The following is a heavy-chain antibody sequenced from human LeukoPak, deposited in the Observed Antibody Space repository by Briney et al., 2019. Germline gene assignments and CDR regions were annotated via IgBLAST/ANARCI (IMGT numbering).Heavy chain of an antibody. CDR2: IYHSGST. Sequence: PSETLSLTCAVSGYSISSGYYWGWIRQPPGKGLEWIGSIYHSGSTYYNPSLKSRVTISVDTSKNQFSLKLSSVTAADTAVYHCASYSSSWPSYWGQGTLVTVSS. V-gene: IGHV4-38-2*01. D-gene: IGHD6-13*01. J-gene: IGHJ4*02. CDR3: ASYSSSWPSY. CDR1: GYSISSGYY.